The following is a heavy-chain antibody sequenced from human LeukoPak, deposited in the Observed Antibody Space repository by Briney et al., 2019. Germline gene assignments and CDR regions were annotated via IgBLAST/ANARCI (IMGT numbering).Heavy chain of an antibody. Sequence: GGSLRLACEASGFTFSTYAMSWVRQAPGKGLEWVSALSGASSFTMYADFAKGRFTISRDNSKNTLYLQIDGLRVEDTALYHCAKGCDSSDCDASRLFDSWGQGTLVTVSS. V-gene: IGHV3-23*01. CDR1: GFTFSTYA. CDR3: AKGCDSSDCDASRLFDS. D-gene: IGHD2-2*01. J-gene: IGHJ5*01. CDR2: LSGASSFT.